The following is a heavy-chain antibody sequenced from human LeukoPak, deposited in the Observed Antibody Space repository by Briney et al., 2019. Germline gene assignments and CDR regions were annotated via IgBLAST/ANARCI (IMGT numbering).Heavy chain of an antibody. CDR1: GGSFSGYY. D-gene: IGHD5-18*01. Sequence: SETLSLTCAVYGGSFSGYYWSWIRQPPGKGLEWIGEINHSGSTNYNPSLKSRVTISVDTSKNQFSLKLSSVTAADTAVYYCARGATRDTAPNWFDPWGQGTLVTVSS. CDR3: ARGATRDTAPNWFDP. CDR2: INHSGST. J-gene: IGHJ5*02. V-gene: IGHV4-34*01.